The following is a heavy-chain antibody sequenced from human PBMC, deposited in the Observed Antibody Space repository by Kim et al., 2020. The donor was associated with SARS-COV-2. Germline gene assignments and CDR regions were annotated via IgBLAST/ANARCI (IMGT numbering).Heavy chain of an antibody. CDR3: ARVPAPAGTAIRDYYFDY. CDR1: GFTFSSYW. D-gene: IGHD2-21*02. J-gene: IGHJ4*02. V-gene: IGHV3-7*05. CDR2: IKQDGSEK. Sequence: GGSLRLSCAASGFTFSSYWMSWVRQAPGKGLEWVANIKQDGSEKYYVDSVKGRFTISRDNAKNSLYLQMNSLRAEDTAVYYCARVPAPAGTAIRDYYFDYWGQGTLVTVSS.